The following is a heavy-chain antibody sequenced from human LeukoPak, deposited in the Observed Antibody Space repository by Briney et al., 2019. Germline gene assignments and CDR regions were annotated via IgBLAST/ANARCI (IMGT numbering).Heavy chain of an antibody. V-gene: IGHV3-48*01. D-gene: IGHD2-2*01. CDR1: GLTFSTYN. CDR2: ISNVGSTL. Sequence: PGGSLRLSCAASGLTFSTYNMMWVRQAPGKGLEWISFISNVGSTLYYADSVRGRFTISRHNSKNTLYLQMNSLRAEDTAVYYCARDQPALGIDYWGQGTLVTVSS. CDR3: ARDQPALGIDY. J-gene: IGHJ4*02.